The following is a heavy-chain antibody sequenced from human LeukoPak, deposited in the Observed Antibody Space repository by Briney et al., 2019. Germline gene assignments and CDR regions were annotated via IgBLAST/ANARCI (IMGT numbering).Heavy chain of an antibody. CDR1: GLTFSNYG. CDR3: ARDGRFAAYEPDY. Sequence: ASVKVSCKASGLTFSNYGITWVRQAPGQGLEWVGWISAYDGNTDYAQKFQGRVTMTTDTSTSTAHMELRSLRYDDTAVYYCARDGRFAAYEPDYWGQGTLVTVSS. D-gene: IGHD1-26*01. CDR2: ISAYDGNT. J-gene: IGHJ4*02. V-gene: IGHV1-18*01.